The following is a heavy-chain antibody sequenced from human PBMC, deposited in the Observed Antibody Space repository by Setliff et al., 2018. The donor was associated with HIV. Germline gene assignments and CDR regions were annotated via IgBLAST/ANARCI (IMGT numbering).Heavy chain of an antibody. V-gene: IGHV4-31*03. J-gene: IGHJ3*02. Sequence: PSETLSLTCTVSGGSISYGGHYWSWIRQHPGKGLEWIGNIYYSGSTYYNPSLKSRIIMSVDTSKNQFSLNLTSVTAADTAVYYCARDDNGPPPRAFDIWGLGTMVTV. CDR3: ARDDNGPPPRAFDI. CDR1: GGSISYGGHY. D-gene: IGHD2-8*01. CDR2: IYYSGST.